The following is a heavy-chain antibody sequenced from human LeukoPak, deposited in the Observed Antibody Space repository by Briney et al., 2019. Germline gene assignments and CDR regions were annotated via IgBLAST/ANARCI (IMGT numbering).Heavy chain of an antibody. CDR3: AESSGYYYDY. CDR2: IIPIFGTA. D-gene: IGHD3-22*01. V-gene: IGHV1-69*13. Sequence: ASVKVSCKASGGTFSSYAISWVRQAPGQGLEWMGGIIPIFGTANYAQKFQGRVTITADESTSTAYMELSSLRSEDTTVYYCAESSGYYYDYWGQGTLVTVSS. J-gene: IGHJ4*02. CDR1: GGTFSSYA.